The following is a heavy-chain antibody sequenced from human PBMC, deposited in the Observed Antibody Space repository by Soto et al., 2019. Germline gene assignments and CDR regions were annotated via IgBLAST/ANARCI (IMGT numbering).Heavy chain of an antibody. CDR1: GYTFTSYG. J-gene: IGHJ4*02. CDR3: ARDSHSSGWYTFFDY. CDR2: ISAYNGNT. Sequence: ASVKVSFKASGYTFTSYGISWVRQAPGQGLEWMGWISAYNGNTNYAQKLQGRVTMTTDTSTSTAYMELRSLRSDDTAVYYCARDSHSSGWYTFFDYWGQGTLVTVSS. V-gene: IGHV1-18*01. D-gene: IGHD6-19*01.